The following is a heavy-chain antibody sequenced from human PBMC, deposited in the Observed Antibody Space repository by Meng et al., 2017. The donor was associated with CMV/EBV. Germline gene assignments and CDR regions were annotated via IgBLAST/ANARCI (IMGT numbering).Heavy chain of an antibody. CDR1: GYSITDYR. D-gene: IGHD1-1*01. CDR3: ARHRPNWNRDY. CDR2: IVRSDSYN. Sequence: CKGSGYSITDYRRRWVRQMHGRGREGMRRIVRSDSYNKYNPYGRGHVTSSADKSTSNADLQWSRLKASDTSMYYCARHRPNWNRDYWGQGTLVTVSS. J-gene: IGHJ4*02. V-gene: IGHV5-10-1*01.